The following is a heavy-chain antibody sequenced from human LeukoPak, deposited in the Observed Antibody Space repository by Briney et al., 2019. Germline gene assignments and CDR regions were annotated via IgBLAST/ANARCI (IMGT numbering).Heavy chain of an antibody. CDR3: ARDLPRPFIDSPRGDAFDI. Sequence: SVKVSCKASGGTFSSYAISWVRQAPGQGLEWMGGIIPIFGTANYAQKFQGRVTITADESTSTAYMELSSLRSEDTAVYYCARDLPRPFIDSPRGDAFDIWGQGTMVTVSS. J-gene: IGHJ3*02. V-gene: IGHV1-69*13. CDR1: GGTFSSYA. CDR2: IIPIFGTA. D-gene: IGHD3-16*02.